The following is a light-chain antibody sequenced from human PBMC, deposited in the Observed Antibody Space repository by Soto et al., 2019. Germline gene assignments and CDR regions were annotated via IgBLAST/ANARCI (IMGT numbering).Light chain of an antibody. J-gene: IGLJ1*01. CDR2: DVS. CDR1: SSDVGRYDY. V-gene: IGLV2-11*01. Sequence: QSALTQPRSVSGSPGQSVTISCTGTSSDVGRYDYVSWYQQHPGKAPKLIIYDVSERPSGVPDRFSGSKFGNTASLTISGLQAEDEADYSGCSFAGSYTYVFGTGTKVTVL. CDR3: CSFAGSYTYV.